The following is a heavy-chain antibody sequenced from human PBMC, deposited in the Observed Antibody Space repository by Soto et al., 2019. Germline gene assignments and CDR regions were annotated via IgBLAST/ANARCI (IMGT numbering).Heavy chain of an antibody. D-gene: IGHD3-22*01. CDR2: ISSSSSYT. CDR3: ATDYYDSSGYRGSAFDI. J-gene: IGHJ3*02. CDR1: GFTFSDYY. V-gene: IGHV3-11*06. Sequence: GGSLRLSCAASGFTFSDYYMSWIRQAPGKGLEWVSYISSSSSYTNYADSVKGRFTISRDNAKNSLYLQMNSLRAEDTAVYYCATDYYDSSGYRGSAFDIWGQGTMVTVSS.